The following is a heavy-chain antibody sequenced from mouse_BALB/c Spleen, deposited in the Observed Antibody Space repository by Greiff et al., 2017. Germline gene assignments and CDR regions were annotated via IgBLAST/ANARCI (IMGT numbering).Heavy chain of an antibody. Sequence: EVQVVESGGGLVQPGGSLKLSCAASGFTFSSYGMSWVRQTPDKRLELVATINSNGGSTYYPDSVKGRFTISRDNAKNTLYLQMSSLKSEDTAMYYCARGSTVVAPSMDYWGQGTSVTVSS. CDR3: ARGSTVVAPSMDY. CDR1: GFTFSSYG. D-gene: IGHD1-1*01. CDR2: INSNGGST. V-gene: IGHV5-6-3*01. J-gene: IGHJ4*01.